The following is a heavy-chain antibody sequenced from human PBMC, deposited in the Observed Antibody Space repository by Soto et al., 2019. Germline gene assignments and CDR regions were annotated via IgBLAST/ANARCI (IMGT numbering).Heavy chain of an antibody. CDR3: ARETQYCTNGVCYTHFDY. D-gene: IGHD2-8*01. Sequence: PSETLSLTCTVSGGSISSYYWSWIRQPPGKGLEWIGYIYYSGSTNYNPSLKSRVTISVDTSKNQFSLKLSSVTAADTAVYYCARETQYCTNGVCYTHFDYWGQGTLVTVSS. V-gene: IGHV4-59*01. CDR1: GGSISSYY. CDR2: IYYSGST. J-gene: IGHJ4*02.